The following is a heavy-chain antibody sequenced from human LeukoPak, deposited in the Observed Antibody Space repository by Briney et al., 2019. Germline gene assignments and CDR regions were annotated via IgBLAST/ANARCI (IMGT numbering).Heavy chain of an antibody. CDR3: ARSVGATRPYYFDY. Sequence: SETLSLTCNVPGYSISSGYFWGWVRQAPGKGLEWIGSIYQRATVHYNPSLKSRVTISVDTSKNQFSLKLSSVTAADTAVYYCARSVGATRPYYFDYWGQGTLVTVSS. J-gene: IGHJ4*02. D-gene: IGHD1-26*01. CDR1: GYSISSGYF. CDR2: IYQRATV. V-gene: IGHV4-38-2*02.